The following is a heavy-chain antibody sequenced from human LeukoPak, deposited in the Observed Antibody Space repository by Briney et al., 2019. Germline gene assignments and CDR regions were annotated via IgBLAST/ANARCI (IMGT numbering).Heavy chain of an antibody. V-gene: IGHV3-23*01. CDR2: ISGSGGST. J-gene: IGHJ6*03. CDR1: GFTFSSYA. Sequence: SGGSLRLSCAASGFTFSSYAMSWVRQAPGKGLEWVSAISGSGGSTYYADSVKGRFTTSRDNAKNSVYLQMNRLRVEDTAVYYCARRSYRGVIGLYYYYYMDVWGKGTPVTVSS. D-gene: IGHD3-16*02. CDR3: ARRSYRGVIGLYYYYYMDV.